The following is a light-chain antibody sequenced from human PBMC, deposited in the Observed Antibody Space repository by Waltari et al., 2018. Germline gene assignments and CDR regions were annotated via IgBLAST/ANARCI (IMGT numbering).Light chain of an antibody. V-gene: IGLV3-10*01. CDR1: ALTKTY. J-gene: IGLJ2*01. CDR2: DDT. CDR3: YATDTSGGA. Sequence: SDELTQPPLVSVSPGQTARITCSGDALTKTYAYWFQQKSGPAPVLVNRDDTKRPPAIPEGFSGSRFGTIATLIIRGAQVEDEADYYCYATDTSGGAFGGGTRLTVL.